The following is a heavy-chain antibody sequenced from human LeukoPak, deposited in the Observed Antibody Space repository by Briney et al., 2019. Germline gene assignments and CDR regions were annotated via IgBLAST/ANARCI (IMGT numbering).Heavy chain of an antibody. Sequence: GGSLRLSCAASGFTFSDYYMSWIRQAPGKGLEWVSYISSSSSYTNYADPVKGRFTISRDNAKNSLYLQMNSLRAEDTAVYYCARALGTEAAGAFDIWGQGTMVTVSS. CDR1: GFTFSDYY. V-gene: IGHV3-11*05. J-gene: IGHJ3*02. CDR2: ISSSSSYT. D-gene: IGHD6-13*01. CDR3: ARALGTEAAGAFDI.